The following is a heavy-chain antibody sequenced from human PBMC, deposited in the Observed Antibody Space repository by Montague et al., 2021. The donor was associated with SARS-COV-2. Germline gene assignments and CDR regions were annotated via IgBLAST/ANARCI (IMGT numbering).Heavy chain of an antibody. Sequence: SETLSLTCNVSGGSISSSTYYWGWIRQPPGKGLEWIGNLYNGGTTYYSPSLKSRVTISVDTSENHFSLNMASVTAADTAVYYCARTSKLRESSSGNYYYHAMDVWGQGTTVTVSS. CDR1: GGSISSSTYY. J-gene: IGHJ6*02. CDR3: ARTSKLRESSSGNYYYHAMDV. V-gene: IGHV4-39*02. D-gene: IGHD3-16*01. CDR2: LYNGGTT.